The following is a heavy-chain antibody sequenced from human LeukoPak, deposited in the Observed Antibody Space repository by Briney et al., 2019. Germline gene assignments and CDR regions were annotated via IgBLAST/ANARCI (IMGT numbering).Heavy chain of an antibody. CDR1: GFTISSYG. CDR2: IWYDGSNK. Sequence: HPGRSLRLSCAASGFTISSYGMHWVRQSPGKGLEWVAVIWYDGSNKYYADSVKGRFTISRDNSKNTLYLQMNSLRAEDTAVYYCAKDGVEGGLGYWGQGTLVTVSS. CDR3: AKDGVEGGLGY. J-gene: IGHJ4*02. D-gene: IGHD2-8*01. V-gene: IGHV3-33*06.